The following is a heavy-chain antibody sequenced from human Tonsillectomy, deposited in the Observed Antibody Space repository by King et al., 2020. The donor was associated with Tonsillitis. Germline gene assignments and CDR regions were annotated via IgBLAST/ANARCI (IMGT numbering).Heavy chain of an antibody. Sequence: QLQESGPGLVKPSETLSLTCTVSGYSISSGYYWGWIRQPPGKGLEWIGSIYHSGSTYYNPSLKSRVTISVDTSKNQFSLKLSSVTAADTAVYYCARGYYDSSANRAFDIWGQGTMVTVSS. CDR2: IYHSGST. J-gene: IGHJ3*02. CDR1: GYSISSGYY. CDR3: ARGYYDSSANRAFDI. D-gene: IGHD3-22*01. V-gene: IGHV4-38-2*02.